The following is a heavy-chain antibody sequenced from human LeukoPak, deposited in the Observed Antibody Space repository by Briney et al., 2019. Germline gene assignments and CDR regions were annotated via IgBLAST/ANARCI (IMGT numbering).Heavy chain of an antibody. CDR1: GYTFTSYG. V-gene: IGHV1-18*04. D-gene: IGHD5-24*01. Sequence: ASVKVSCKGSGYTFTSYGISWVRQAPGQGLEGMGWSSAYNGNTNYAQRLQGRVTMTTDTSTSTAYMELRSLRSDDTAVYYCARGDPDYFAYWGQGTLVTVSS. CDR3: ARGDPDYFAY. CDR2: SSAYNGNT. J-gene: IGHJ4*02.